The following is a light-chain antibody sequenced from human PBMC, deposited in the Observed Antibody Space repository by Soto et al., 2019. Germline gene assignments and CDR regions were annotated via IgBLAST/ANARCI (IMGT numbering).Light chain of an antibody. CDR2: DNN. J-gene: IGLJ2*01. V-gene: IGLV1-40*01. Sequence: QSVLTQPPSVSGAPGQRITISCTGSSSNIGAGYAVHWCQHLPGTAPKLLIFDNNNRPSGVPDRFSGSKSGTSASLAITGLQAEDEADYYCQSFDSGLSVVVFGGGTKLTVL. CDR3: QSFDSGLSVVV. CDR1: SSNIGAGYA.